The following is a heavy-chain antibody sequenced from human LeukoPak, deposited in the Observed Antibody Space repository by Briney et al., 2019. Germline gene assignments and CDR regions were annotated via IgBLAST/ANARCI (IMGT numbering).Heavy chain of an antibody. CDR3: VRVGRQWLGLSAFDI. CDR2: INPNSGGT. Sequence: ASVKVSCKASGYTFTGYYMHWVRQAPAQGLEWMGWINPNSGGTNYAQKFQGRVTMTRDKSISAAYMELSRLRSDDTAVYYCVRVGRQWLGLSAFDIWGQGTMVTVS. V-gene: IGHV1-2*02. D-gene: IGHD6-19*01. J-gene: IGHJ3*02. CDR1: GYTFTGYY.